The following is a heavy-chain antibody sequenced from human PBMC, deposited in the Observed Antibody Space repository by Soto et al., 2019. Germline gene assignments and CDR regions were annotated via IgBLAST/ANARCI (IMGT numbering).Heavy chain of an antibody. CDR2: VSIGGST. J-gene: IGHJ4*02. CDR3: AKRRGAGGHFDY. V-gene: IGHV3-23*01. CDR1: GCTYSSYA. D-gene: IGHD2-15*01. Sequence: GSRRPDCAASGCTYSSYAMGGVRQGPGTGLEWVAVVSIGGSTHYADSVRGRFTISRDNSKNTLSLQMNSLTAEDTAVYFCAKRRGAGGHFDYWGQGALVTVSS.